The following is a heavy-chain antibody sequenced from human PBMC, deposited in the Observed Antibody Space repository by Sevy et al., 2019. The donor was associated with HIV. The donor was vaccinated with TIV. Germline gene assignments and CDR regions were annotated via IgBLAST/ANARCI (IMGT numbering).Heavy chain of an antibody. Sequence: SETLSLTCTVSGGSISSSSYYWGWIRQPPGKGLEWIGSIYYSGSTYYNPSLKSRVTISVDTSKNQFSLKLGCVTAADTAVYYCARHKWIQLWLFDYWGQGTLVTVSS. CDR1: GGSISSSSYY. V-gene: IGHV4-39*01. CDR2: IYYSGST. J-gene: IGHJ4*02. D-gene: IGHD5-18*01. CDR3: ARHKWIQLWLFDY.